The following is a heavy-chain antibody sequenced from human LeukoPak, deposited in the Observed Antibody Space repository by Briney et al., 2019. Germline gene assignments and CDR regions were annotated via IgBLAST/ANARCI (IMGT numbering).Heavy chain of an antibody. J-gene: IGHJ4*02. CDR1: GYTLTELS. D-gene: IGHD3-3*01. V-gene: IGHV1-24*01. CDR2: FDPEDGET. CDR3: ATYAGERVLGGP. Sequence: GASVKVSCKVSGYTLTELSMHWVRQAPGKRLEWMGGFDPEDGETIYAQKFQGRVTMTEDTSTDTAYMELSSLRSEDTAVYYCATYAGERVLGGPWGQGTLVTVSS.